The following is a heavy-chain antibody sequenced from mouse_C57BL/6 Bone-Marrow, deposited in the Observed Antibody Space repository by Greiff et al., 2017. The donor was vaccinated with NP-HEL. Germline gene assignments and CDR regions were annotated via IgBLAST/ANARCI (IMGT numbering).Heavy chain of an antibody. CDR2: IYPGSGST. V-gene: IGHV1-55*01. CDR3: ARAKFIYYDYDAWYFDV. CDR1: GYTFTSYW. Sequence: QVQLKESGAELVKPGASVKMSCKASGYTFTSYWITWVKQRPGQGLEWIGDIYPGSGSTNYNEKFKSKATLTVDTSSSTAYMQLSSLTSEDSAVYYCARAKFIYYDYDAWYFDVWGTGTTVTVSS. J-gene: IGHJ1*03. D-gene: IGHD2-4*01.